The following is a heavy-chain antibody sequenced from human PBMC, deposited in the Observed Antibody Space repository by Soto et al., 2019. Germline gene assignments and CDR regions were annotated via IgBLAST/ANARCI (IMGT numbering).Heavy chain of an antibody. J-gene: IGHJ4*02. V-gene: IGHV1-69*01. D-gene: IGHD3-22*01. CDR2: INPVFGTA. CDR3: ARGVHYDSSGYYYFY. Sequence: QVQLVQSGAEVKKPGSSVKVSCKASGGTFSNYAIDWVRQAPGQGLEWMGGINPVFGTANYAQKFKGRITVTADESTSTAYMELRSLRSEDTAVYYCARGVHYDSSGYYYFYWGQGTLVTVSS. CDR1: GGTFSNYA.